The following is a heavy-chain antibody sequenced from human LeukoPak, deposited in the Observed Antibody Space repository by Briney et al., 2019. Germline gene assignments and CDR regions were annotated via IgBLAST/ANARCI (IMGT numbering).Heavy chain of an antibody. Sequence: ASVKVSCKASGYTFTSFGISWVRQAPGQGLEWMGWISAYNGNTNYAQNLQGRVSMTTDTSTSTAYMELSSLRSDDTAVYYCAMGASGYYYGMDVWSQGTTVTVSS. CDR3: AMGASGYYYGMDV. D-gene: IGHD3-10*01. J-gene: IGHJ6*02. CDR2: ISAYNGNT. V-gene: IGHV1-18*01. CDR1: GYTFTSFG.